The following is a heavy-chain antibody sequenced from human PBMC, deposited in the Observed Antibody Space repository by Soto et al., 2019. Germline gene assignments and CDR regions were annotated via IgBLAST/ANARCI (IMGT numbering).Heavy chain of an antibody. CDR3: ASVAI. D-gene: IGHD5-12*01. CDR2: IKQDGTEK. CDR1: GFTFSNYW. Sequence: EVQLVESGGGLVQPGGSLRLSCAASGFTFSNYWMSWVRQAPGKGLEWVANIKQDGTEKNYVDSVRGRFTISRDNANNSLDLQMNSLTAEDTAVYYCASVAIWGQGTLVTVS. J-gene: IGHJ4*02. V-gene: IGHV3-7*01.